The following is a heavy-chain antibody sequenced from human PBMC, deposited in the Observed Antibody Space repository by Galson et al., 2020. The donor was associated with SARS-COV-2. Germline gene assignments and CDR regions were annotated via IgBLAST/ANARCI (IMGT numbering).Heavy chain of an antibody. CDR2: ISYDGSNK. D-gene: IGHD4-17*01. CDR3: ARVSTVTPDY. Sequence: GGSLRLSCAASGFTFSSYAMHWVRRAPGKGLEWVAVISYDGSNKYYADSVKGRFTISRDNSKNTLYLQMNSLRAEDTAVYYCARVSTVTPDYWGQGTLVTVSS. V-gene: IGHV3-30-3*01. J-gene: IGHJ4*02. CDR1: GFTFSSYA.